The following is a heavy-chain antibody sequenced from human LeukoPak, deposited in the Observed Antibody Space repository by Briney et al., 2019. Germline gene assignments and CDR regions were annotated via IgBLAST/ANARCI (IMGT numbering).Heavy chain of an antibody. CDR3: GRVDYYDSSNFDY. CDR1: GYTFTGYY. Sequence: ASVKVSCKASGYTFTGYYMHWVRQAPGQGLEWMGWINPNSGGTNYAQKFQGRVTMTRDTSISTAYMELSRLRSDDTAVYYCGRVDYYDSSNFDYWGQGTLVTVSS. CDR2: INPNSGGT. V-gene: IGHV1-2*02. D-gene: IGHD3-22*01. J-gene: IGHJ4*02.